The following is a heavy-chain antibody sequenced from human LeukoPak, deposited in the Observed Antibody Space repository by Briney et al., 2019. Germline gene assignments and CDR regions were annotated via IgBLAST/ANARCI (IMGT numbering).Heavy chain of an antibody. J-gene: IGHJ4*02. V-gene: IGHV4-30-2*01. CDR2: IYHSGST. CDR1: GGSISSGGYS. Sequence: SETLSLTCAVSGGSISSGGYSWSWIRQPPGKGLEWIGYIYHSGSTYYNPSLKSRVTISVDRSKNQFSLKLSSVTAADTAVYYCARAGGGDAIYLDYWGQGTLVTVSS. D-gene: IGHD2-21*02. CDR3: ARAGGGDAIYLDY.